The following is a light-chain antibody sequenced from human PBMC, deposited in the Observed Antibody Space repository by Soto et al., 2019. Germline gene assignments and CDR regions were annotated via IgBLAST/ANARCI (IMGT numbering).Light chain of an antibody. CDR2: ADS. Sequence: DIQMTQSPSSLSASVGDRITITCRAIQDIRNYLAWFQQKPGKAPKSLIYADSTLQPGVTSKFSGSGSGTDFNLTISSLQPEDFAPYYCQQYVNYPRTFGQGPTVEIK. V-gene: IGKV1-16*02. J-gene: IGKJ1*01. CDR1: QDIRNY. CDR3: QQYVNYPRT.